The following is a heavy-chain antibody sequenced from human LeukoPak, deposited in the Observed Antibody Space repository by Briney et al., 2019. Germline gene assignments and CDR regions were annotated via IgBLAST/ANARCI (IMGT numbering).Heavy chain of an antibody. CDR3: ARGGSWNDLAYYYMDV. CDR2: IIPIFGTA. J-gene: IGHJ6*03. D-gene: IGHD1-1*01. CDR1: GGTFSSYA. V-gene: IGHV1-69*13. Sequence: SVKVSCKASGGTFSSYAISWVRQAPGQGLEWMGGIIPIFGTANYAQKFQGRVTITADESTSTAYMELSSLRSEDTAVYYCARGGSWNDLAYYYMDVWGKGTTVTVSS.